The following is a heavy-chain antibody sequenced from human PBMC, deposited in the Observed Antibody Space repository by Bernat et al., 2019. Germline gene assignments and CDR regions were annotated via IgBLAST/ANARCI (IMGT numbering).Heavy chain of an antibody. V-gene: IGHV1-3*01. CDR2: INAGNGNT. Sequence: QVQLVQSGAEVKKPGASVKVSCKASGYTFTSYAMHWVRQAPGQRLEWMGWINAGNGNTKYSQKFQGRVTITRDTSTSTAYMELSRLRSEDTAVYYCARERSYGRFLLDYWGQGTLVTVSS. CDR1: GYTFTSYA. J-gene: IGHJ4*02. D-gene: IGHD5-18*01. CDR3: ARERSYGRFLLDY.